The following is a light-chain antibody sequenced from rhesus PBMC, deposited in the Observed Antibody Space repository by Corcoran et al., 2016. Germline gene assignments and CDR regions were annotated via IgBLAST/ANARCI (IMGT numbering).Light chain of an antibody. Sequence: DIQMTQSPSSLSASVGDTVTITCRASQSISSWLDWYQQKPGKAQKLLIYQASSLKSGVPSRFSGSWSWTDCTLTISSLQPEDFASYNCLQYSRGPYSFGQGTKVEIK. V-gene: IGKV1-22*01. CDR3: LQYSRGPYS. CDR2: QAS. J-gene: IGKJ2*01. CDR1: QSISSW.